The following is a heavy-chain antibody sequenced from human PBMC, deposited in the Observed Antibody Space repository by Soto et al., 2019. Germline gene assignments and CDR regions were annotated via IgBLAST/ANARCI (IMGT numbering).Heavy chain of an antibody. V-gene: IGHV1-69*02. D-gene: IGHD3-22*01. J-gene: IGHJ4*02. CDR1: GGTFSSYT. CDR3: ARGVHYYDSSGYYRV. CDR2: IIPILGIA. Sequence: QVQLVQSGAEVKKPGSSVKVSCKASGGTFSSYTISWVRQAPGQGLEWMGRIIPILGIANYAQKFQGRVTSTADKSTSTAYMELSSLRSEDTAVYYCARGVHYYDSSGYYRVWGQGTLVTVSS.